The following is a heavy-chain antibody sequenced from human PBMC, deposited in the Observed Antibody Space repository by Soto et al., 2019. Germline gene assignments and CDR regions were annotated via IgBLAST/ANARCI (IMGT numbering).Heavy chain of an antibody. CDR2: TYPGDSET. Sequence: ESLKISFQASGYIFTSNWIGWVREMPGKGLEWMGITYPGDSETSYGPWFQGSFLISADRSLTTVSQPWTTPKVSDTAMYSCARLRESWGEPHYLDSWGQGTMVTVSS. D-gene: IGHD3-16*01. V-gene: IGHV5-51*01. J-gene: IGHJ4*02. CDR1: GYIFTSNW. CDR3: ARLRESWGEPHYLDS.